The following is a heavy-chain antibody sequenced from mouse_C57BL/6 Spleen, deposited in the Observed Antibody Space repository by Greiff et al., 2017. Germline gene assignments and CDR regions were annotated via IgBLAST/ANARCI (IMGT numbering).Heavy chain of an antibody. CDR1: GYSFTGYF. CDR3: AREGGSGYAFDY. D-gene: IGHD3-2*02. V-gene: IGHV1-20*01. J-gene: IGHJ2*01. Sequence: VQLQQSGPELVKPGDSVKISCKASGYSFTGYFMNWVMQSHGKSLEWIGRINPYNGDTFYNQKFKGKATLTVDKSSSTAHMELRSLTSEDSAGYYCAREGGSGYAFDYWGEGTTLTVSS. CDR2: INPYNGDT.